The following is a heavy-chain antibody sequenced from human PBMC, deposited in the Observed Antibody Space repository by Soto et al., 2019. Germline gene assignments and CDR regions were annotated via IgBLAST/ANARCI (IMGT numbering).Heavy chain of an antibody. CDR2: IYYSGST. J-gene: IGHJ4*02. CDR3: ARGGWYVDS. Sequence: SETLSLTCTVSGGSISSYYWSWIRQPPGKGLEWIGYIYYSGSTNYNPSLKSRVTMSVDTSKNQFSLQLTSVTSADTAVYFCARGGWYVDSWGRGTLVTVSS. D-gene: IGHD5-12*01. CDR1: GGSISSYY. V-gene: IGHV4-59*01.